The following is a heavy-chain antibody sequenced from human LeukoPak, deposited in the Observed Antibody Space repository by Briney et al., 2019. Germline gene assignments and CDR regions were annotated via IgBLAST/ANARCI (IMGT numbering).Heavy chain of an antibody. CDR2: ISGSGGST. V-gene: IGHV3-23*01. Sequence: GGSLRLSCAASGFTFSTYAMSWVRQAPGKGLEWVSAISGSGGSTYYADSVKGRFTISRDNSKNTLYLQMNSLRAEDTAVYYCAKEAYYDILTGYNWFDPWGQGTLVTVSS. J-gene: IGHJ5*02. CDR1: GFTFSTYA. D-gene: IGHD3-9*01. CDR3: AKEAYYDILTGYNWFDP.